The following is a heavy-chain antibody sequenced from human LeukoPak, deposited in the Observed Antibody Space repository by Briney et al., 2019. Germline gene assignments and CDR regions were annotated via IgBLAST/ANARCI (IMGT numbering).Heavy chain of an antibody. D-gene: IGHD2-2*02. CDR3: ARDLRYCSSTSCYRYYFDY. CDR2: INSDGSST. V-gene: IGHV3-74*01. CDR1: GFTFSTYS. J-gene: IGHJ4*02. Sequence: GRSLRLSCAVSGFTFSTYSIHWARQAPGKGLVWVSRINSDGSSTSYADSVKGRFTISRDNAKNSLYLQMNSLRAEDTAVYYCARDLRYCSSTSCYRYYFDYWGQGTLVTVSS.